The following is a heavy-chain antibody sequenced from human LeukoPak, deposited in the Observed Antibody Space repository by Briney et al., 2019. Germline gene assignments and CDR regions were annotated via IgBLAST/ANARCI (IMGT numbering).Heavy chain of an antibody. V-gene: IGHV3-21*01. CDR1: GFTFNTYT. D-gene: IGHD3-22*01. CDR3: ARDLGDSSGY. CDR2: ISSGSGYI. J-gene: IGHJ4*02. Sequence: GGSLRLSCAASGFTFNTYTMNWIRQAPGKGLEWVSSISSGSGYIYYADSVNGRFTISRDNAKNSLYLQMNSLRAEDTAVYYCARDLGDSSGYWGQGTLVTVSS.